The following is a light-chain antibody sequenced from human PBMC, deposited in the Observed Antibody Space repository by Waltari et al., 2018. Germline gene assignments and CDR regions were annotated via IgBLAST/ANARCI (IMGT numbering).Light chain of an antibody. Sequence: QSVLTQPHSASGTPGQRVSISCSGSGSNLGSNTVNWYQQLPGTAPKLLIYTNDQRPSGVPDRFSGSKSGTSASLAISGLQSEDEAEYHCAVWDDSLNGPLFAGGTKLTVL. CDR3: AVWDDSLNGPL. CDR2: TND. V-gene: IGLV1-44*01. CDR1: GSNLGSNT. J-gene: IGLJ2*01.